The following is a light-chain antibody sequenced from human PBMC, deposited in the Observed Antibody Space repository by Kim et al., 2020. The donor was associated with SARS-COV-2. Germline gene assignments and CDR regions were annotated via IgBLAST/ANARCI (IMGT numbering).Light chain of an antibody. CDR1: NFGRKN. J-gene: IGLJ1*01. CDR3: QVWDSCTNV. CDR2: RDN. Sequence: SYELTQPLSVSVALGQTARITCGGNNFGRKNVHWYQQKPGQAPVLVIYRDNNRPSGLPARFSGSTSGNTATLTISRAPAGDEADYYCQVWDSCTNVFGTG. V-gene: IGLV3-9*01.